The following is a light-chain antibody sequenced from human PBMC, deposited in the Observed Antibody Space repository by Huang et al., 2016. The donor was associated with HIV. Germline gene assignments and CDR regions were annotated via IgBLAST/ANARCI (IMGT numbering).Light chain of an antibody. CDR3: QQYNNWPPLLT. CDR2: GAS. Sequence: EIVLTQSPATLSLSPGERAALSCRATQSMKNNLDWYQQKPGQSPRLLIYGASTRATGIPARFRGSGYVTEFTLTINSLPSEDFAIYYCQQYNNWPPLLTFGGGTKVEIK. CDR1: QSMKNN. V-gene: IGKV3-15*01. J-gene: IGKJ4*01.